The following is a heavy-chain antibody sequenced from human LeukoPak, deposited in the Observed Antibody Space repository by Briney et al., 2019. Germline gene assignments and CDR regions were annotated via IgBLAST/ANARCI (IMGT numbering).Heavy chain of an antibody. CDR2: IIPIFGTA. CDR1: GGTFSSYA. D-gene: IGHD6-19*01. J-gene: IGHJ6*03. CDR3: ARVGVAGTFYYYMDV. Sequence: SVKVSCKASGGTFSSYAISWVRQAPGQGLEWMGGIIPIFGTANYAQKFQGRVTITTDESTSTAYMELSSLRSEDTAVYYCARVGVAGTFYYYMDVWGKGTTVTVSS. V-gene: IGHV1-69*05.